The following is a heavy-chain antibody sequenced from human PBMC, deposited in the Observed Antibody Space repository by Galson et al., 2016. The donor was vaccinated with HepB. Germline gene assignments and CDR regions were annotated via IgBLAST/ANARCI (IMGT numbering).Heavy chain of an antibody. J-gene: IGHJ6*02. D-gene: IGHD4-17*01. CDR3: ARGSSSYDDYQGAYYYSGLDV. CDR1: GYTFTGYY. V-gene: IGHV1-2*04. CDR2: INPNSGVT. Sequence: SVKVSCKASGYTFTGYYMHWVRQAPGQGLEWMGWINPNSGVTKYVQKFQGWVTMTRDTSISTAYMELSRLRSDDTAVYYCARGSSSYDDYQGAYYYSGLDVWGQGTTVTVSS.